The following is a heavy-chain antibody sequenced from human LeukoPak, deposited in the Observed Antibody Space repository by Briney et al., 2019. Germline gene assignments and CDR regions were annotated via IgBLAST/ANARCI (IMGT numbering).Heavy chain of an antibody. V-gene: IGHV4-59*08. Sequence: SETLSLTCIVSGGSINYYYWSWIRQPPGKGLEWIGYIYYSGSTNYNPSLRSRVAMSVDTSKNHFSLELSSVTAADTAVYYCARLGSYFDCWGQGALVTVSS. CDR2: IYYSGST. CDR1: GGSINYYY. D-gene: IGHD3-16*01. J-gene: IGHJ4*02. CDR3: ARLGSYFDC.